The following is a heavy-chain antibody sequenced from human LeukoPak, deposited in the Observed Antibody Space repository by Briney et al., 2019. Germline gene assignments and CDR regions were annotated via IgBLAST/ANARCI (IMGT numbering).Heavy chain of an antibody. D-gene: IGHD1-1*01. CDR2: IYYGGNT. CDR3: ARHVRLLPPTTSVPLAGMWRGPYYFDS. CDR1: SGSISNSIYF. V-gene: IGHV4-39*01. J-gene: IGHJ4*02. Sequence: PSETLSLTCTVSSGSISNSIYFWGWIRQPPGKGLEWIASIYYGGNTYYNPSLKSRVSISVDTSKNLFSLKLKSVAAADTAVYFCARHVRLLPPTTSVPLAGMWRGPYYFDSWGRGTLVTVSS.